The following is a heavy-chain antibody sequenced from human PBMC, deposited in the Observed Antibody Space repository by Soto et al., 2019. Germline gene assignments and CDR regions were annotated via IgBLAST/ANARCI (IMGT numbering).Heavy chain of an antibody. V-gene: IGHV3-30*18. CDR2: IGNDGSGK. CDR1: GFTFNNYG. D-gene: IGHD6-13*01. J-gene: IGHJ2*01. CDR3: GKEISVAAGPGFCDL. Sequence: QGQLVESGGGVVQPGTSLRLSCAGSGFTFNNYGVHWVRQPPGKGLVWVSVIGNDGSGKYYAVSVKGRFTLSSDNSKNTVFLQMNSLREEDTAVYSCGKEISVAAGPGFCDLWGRGTVVTVYS.